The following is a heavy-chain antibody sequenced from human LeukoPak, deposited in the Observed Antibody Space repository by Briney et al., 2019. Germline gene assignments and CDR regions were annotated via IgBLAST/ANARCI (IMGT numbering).Heavy chain of an antibody. CDR1: GFTFSSYA. Sequence: GGSLRLSSAASGFTFSSYAMSWVRQAPGKGLEWVSAISGSGGSTYYADSVKGRFTISRDNSKNTLYLQMNSLRAEDTAVYYCAKGDYDILTGYYTYYYYYGMDVWGQGTTVTVSS. V-gene: IGHV3-23*01. CDR3: AKGDYDILTGYYTYYYYYGMDV. D-gene: IGHD3-9*01. J-gene: IGHJ6*02. CDR2: ISGSGGST.